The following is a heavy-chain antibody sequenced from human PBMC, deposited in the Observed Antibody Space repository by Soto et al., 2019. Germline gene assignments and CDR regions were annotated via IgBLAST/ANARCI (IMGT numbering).Heavy chain of an antibody. J-gene: IGHJ4*02. Sequence: QVQLVESGGGVVQPGRSLRLSCAASGFTFSSYGMHWVRQAPGKGLEWVAVISYDGSNKYYADSVKGRFTISRDNSKNTLYLQMNSLRAEDTAVYYCAREGVAVAGASDYWGQGTLVTVSS. V-gene: IGHV3-30*03. CDR1: GFTFSSYG. CDR3: AREGVAVAGASDY. CDR2: ISYDGSNK. D-gene: IGHD6-19*01.